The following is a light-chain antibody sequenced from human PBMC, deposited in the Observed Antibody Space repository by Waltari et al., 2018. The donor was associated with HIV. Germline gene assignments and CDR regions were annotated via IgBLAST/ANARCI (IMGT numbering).Light chain of an antibody. V-gene: IGLV2-14*01. CDR2: KVD. J-gene: IGLJ3*02. Sequence: SGLTQSASVSGFPGQSITISCTGADSYFGFYNFVSWYHQPPGKVPKVILSKVDSRASAVSHRFSGSKSGNTASLTISGLRTEYEGVYFCASYTANDTAMFAGGTTVTVL. CDR1: DSYFGFYNF. CDR3: ASYTANDTAM.